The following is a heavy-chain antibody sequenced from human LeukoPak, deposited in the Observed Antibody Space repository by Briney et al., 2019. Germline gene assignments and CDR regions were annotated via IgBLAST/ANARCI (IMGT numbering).Heavy chain of an antibody. Sequence: PGGSLRLSCAASGFTFSSYWMSWVRQAPGKGLEWVSVIYSGGSTYYADSVKGRFTISRDNSKNTLYLQMNSLRAEDTAVYYCARELWNSAWYYYGMDVWGQGTTVTVSS. CDR1: GFTFSSYW. D-gene: IGHD1-7*01. V-gene: IGHV3-66*01. CDR2: IYSGGST. CDR3: ARELWNSAWYYYGMDV. J-gene: IGHJ6*02.